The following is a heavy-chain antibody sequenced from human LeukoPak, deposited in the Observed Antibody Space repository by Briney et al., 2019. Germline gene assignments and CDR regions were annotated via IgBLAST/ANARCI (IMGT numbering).Heavy chain of an antibody. D-gene: IGHD3-9*01. Sequence: PGGSLRLSCAASGFTFSSYGMHWVRQAPGKGLEWVAVISYDGSNKYYADSVKGRFTISRDNSKNTLYLQMNSLRAEDTAVYYCALGGYFDWLSFDYWGQGTLVTVSS. CDR1: GFTFSSYG. CDR2: ISYDGSNK. V-gene: IGHV3-30*19. J-gene: IGHJ4*02. CDR3: ALGGYFDWLSFDY.